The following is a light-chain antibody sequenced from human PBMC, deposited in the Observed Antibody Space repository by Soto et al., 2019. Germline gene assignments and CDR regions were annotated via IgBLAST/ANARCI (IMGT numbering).Light chain of an antibody. CDR3: QQGYSNPWT. CDR1: QGISSY. CDR2: DAS. J-gene: IGKJ1*01. V-gene: IGKV1-9*01. Sequence: IQLTQSPSSLSASVGDRVTITCRARQGISSYLGRYQQKPGKAPNLLIYDASTLHSGVPSRFSGGGSGTEFTLTISSLQPDDVATYYCQQGYSNPWTFGQGTKGDIK.